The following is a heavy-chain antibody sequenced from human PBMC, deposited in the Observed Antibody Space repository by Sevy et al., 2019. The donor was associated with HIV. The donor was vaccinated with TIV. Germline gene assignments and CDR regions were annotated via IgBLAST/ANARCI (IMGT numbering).Heavy chain of an antibody. CDR1: GFSLHTSW. V-gene: IGHV3-7*01. Sequence: GGSLRLSCAASGFSLHTSWMSWVRQAPGKGLEWVANTKQEGSVPYYVDSVKGRFTISGDNARNFLFLQMNSLRAEDTARYYCVRAVAADGSFWGQGTLVTVSS. CDR2: TKQEGSVP. D-gene: IGHD6-13*01. CDR3: VRAVAADGSF. J-gene: IGHJ4*02.